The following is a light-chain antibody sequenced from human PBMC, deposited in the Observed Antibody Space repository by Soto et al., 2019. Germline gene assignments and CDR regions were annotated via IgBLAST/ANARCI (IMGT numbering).Light chain of an antibody. V-gene: IGKV3-11*01. CDR3: QQRSNWPLT. CDR1: QSLTRN. CDR2: DVS. J-gene: IGKJ4*01. Sequence: EIVMTQSPATLSVSPGERVTLSCRASQSLTRNLAWHQHKPGQGPRLLIYDVSSRAPGIPARFSGSGSGTDFTLTISSLEPEDSAIYYCQQRSNWPLTFGGGTKVEIK.